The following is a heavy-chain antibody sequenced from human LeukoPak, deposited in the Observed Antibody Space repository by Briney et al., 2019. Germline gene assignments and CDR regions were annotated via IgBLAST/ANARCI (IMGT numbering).Heavy chain of an antibody. CDR2: ISSSSSYI. J-gene: IGHJ4*02. CDR3: ASAYSSGWYYFDY. D-gene: IGHD6-19*01. V-gene: IGHV3-21*01. Sequence: GGSLRLSCAASGFTFSSYSMNWVRQAPGKGLEWVSSISSSSSYIYYADSVKGRFTISRDNAKNSLYLQMNSLRAEDTAVYYCASAYSSGWYYFDYWGQGTLVTVSS. CDR1: GFTFSSYS.